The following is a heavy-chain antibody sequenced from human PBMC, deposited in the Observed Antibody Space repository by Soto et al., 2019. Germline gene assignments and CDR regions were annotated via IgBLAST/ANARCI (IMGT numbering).Heavy chain of an antibody. CDR2: IIPIFGTA. CDR1: GGTFSSYA. J-gene: IGHJ6*02. CDR3: ARDSDIVVGPAAMPPGYYYGMDV. Sequence: QVQLVQSGAEVKKPGSSVKVSCKASGGTFSSYAISWVRQAPGQGLEWMGGIIPIFGTANYAQKFQGRVTITADKSTSTAYMELSSLRSEDTAVYYCARDSDIVVGPAAMPPGYYYGMDVWGQGTTVTVSS. V-gene: IGHV1-69*06. D-gene: IGHD2-2*01.